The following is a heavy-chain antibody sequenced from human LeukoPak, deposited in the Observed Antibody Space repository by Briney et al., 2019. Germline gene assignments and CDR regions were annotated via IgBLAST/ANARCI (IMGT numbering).Heavy chain of an antibody. CDR2: IIPILGIA. CDR3: ASTPRGCSGGSCYSWDYYYGMDV. J-gene: IGHJ6*02. D-gene: IGHD2-15*01. Sequence: SVKVSCKASGGTFSSYAISWVRQAPGQGLEWMGRIIPILGIANYAQKFQGRVTITADKSTSTAYMELSSLRSEDTAVYYYASTPRGCSGGSCYSWDYYYGMDVWGQGTTVTVSS. CDR1: GGTFSSYA. V-gene: IGHV1-69*04.